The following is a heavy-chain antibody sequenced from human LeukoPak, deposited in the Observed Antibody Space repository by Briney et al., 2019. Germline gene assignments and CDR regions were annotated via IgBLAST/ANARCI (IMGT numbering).Heavy chain of an antibody. J-gene: IGHJ4*02. CDR3: ARGSKYQLDY. CDR1: GGSFSGYY. Sequence: PSETLSLTCAVYGGSFSGYYWSWIRQPPGKGLEWIGEINHSGSTNYNPSLKSRVTISVDTSKNQFSLKLSSVTAADTAVYYCARGSKYQLDYWGQGTLVTVSS. V-gene: IGHV4-34*01. CDR2: INHSGST. D-gene: IGHD2-2*01.